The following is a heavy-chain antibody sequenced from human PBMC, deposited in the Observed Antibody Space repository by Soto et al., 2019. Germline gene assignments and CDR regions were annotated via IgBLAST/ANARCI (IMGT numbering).Heavy chain of an antibody. Sequence: AAVKVSCKASGYTFTNCGIRWVRQAPGEGREGRGGINVYNGNTNYAQKFQGRVTITADESTSTAYMELRSLRSDDTAVYYCARGVGSGSYYNQYNWFDPWGQGTLVTVSS. D-gene: IGHD3-10*01. CDR3: ARGVGSGSYYNQYNWFDP. CDR2: INVYNGNT. J-gene: IGHJ5*02. V-gene: IGHV1-18*01. CDR1: GYTFTNCG.